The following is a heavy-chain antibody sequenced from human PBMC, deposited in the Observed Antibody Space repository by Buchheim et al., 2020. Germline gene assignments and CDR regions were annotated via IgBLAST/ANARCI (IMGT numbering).Heavy chain of an antibody. CDR3: ARGLYSSSYLRYYGLDV. V-gene: IGHV1-69*01. CDR1: GGTFSTYA. J-gene: IGHJ6*02. Sequence: QVQLVQSGAEVKKPGSSVKVSCGPSGGTFSTYAFSWVRQAPGEGLEWMGGIVPMFGTTNYAQKFQGRVTITADESTYTVYMELSSLRSEDTAVYHCARGLYSSSYLRYYGLDVWGQGTT. D-gene: IGHD6-13*01. CDR2: IVPMFGTT.